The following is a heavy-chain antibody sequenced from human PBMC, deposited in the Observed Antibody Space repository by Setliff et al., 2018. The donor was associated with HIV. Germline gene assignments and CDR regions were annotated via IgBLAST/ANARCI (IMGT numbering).Heavy chain of an antibody. J-gene: IGHJ3*02. CDR2: IYNRGYT. Sequence: PSETLSLTCTVSGGSIMSDGYYWNWIRQRPGKGLEWIGYIYNRGYTYYNPSLKSRVTTSIDTSQNQFSLRLSSVTVADTAVYYCARPRVGDDAFNIWSQGTLVTVSS. V-gene: IGHV4-31*03. CDR1: GGSIMSDGYY. CDR3: ARPRVGDDAFNI.